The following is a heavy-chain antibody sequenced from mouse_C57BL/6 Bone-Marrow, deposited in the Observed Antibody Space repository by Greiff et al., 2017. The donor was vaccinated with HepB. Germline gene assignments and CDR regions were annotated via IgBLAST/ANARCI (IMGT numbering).Heavy chain of an antibody. CDR1: GYSITSGYY. CDR3: ARDLVVANPYYFDY. D-gene: IGHD1-1*01. V-gene: IGHV3-6*01. CDR2: ISYDGSN. Sequence: EVKLQESGPGLVKPSQSLSLTCSVTGYSITSGYYWNWIRQFPGNKLEWMGYISYDGSNNYNPSLKNRISITRDTSKNQFFLKLNSVTTEDTATYYCARDLVVANPYYFDYWGQGTTLTVSS. J-gene: IGHJ2*01.